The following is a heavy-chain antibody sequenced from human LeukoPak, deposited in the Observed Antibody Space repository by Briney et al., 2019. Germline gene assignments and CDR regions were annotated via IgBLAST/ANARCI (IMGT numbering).Heavy chain of an antibody. J-gene: IGHJ4*02. CDR2: INPNSGVT. D-gene: IGHD6-13*01. CDR1: GYTFTGYY. CDR3: ARQGALVKGIDY. V-gene: IGHV1-2*02. Sequence: ASVKVSCKASGYTFTGYYMHWVRQAPGQGLEWMGWINPNSGVTNYAQKFQGRVTMTRDTSISTVYMELSRLRSDDTAVYYCARQGALVKGIDYWGQGTLVTVSS.